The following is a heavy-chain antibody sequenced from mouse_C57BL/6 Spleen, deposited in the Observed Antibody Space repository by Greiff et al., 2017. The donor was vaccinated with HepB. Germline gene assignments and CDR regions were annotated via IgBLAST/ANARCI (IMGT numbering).Heavy chain of an antibody. V-gene: IGHV5-17*01. J-gene: IGHJ2*01. CDR1: GFTFSDYG. D-gene: IGHD1-1*01. CDR2: ISSGSSTI. CDR3: AKGNDYYGSSLDY. Sequence: EVKVVESGGGLVKPGGSLKLSCAASGFTFSDYGMHWVRQAPEKGLEWVAYISSGSSTIYYADTVKGRFTISRDNAKNTLFLQMTSLRSEETAMYYCAKGNDYYGSSLDYWGQGTTLTVSS.